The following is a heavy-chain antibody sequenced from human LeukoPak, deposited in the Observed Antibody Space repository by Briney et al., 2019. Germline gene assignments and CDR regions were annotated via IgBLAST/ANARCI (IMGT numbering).Heavy chain of an antibody. J-gene: IGHJ6*02. V-gene: IGHV3-23*01. Sequence: GGSLRLSCAASGFTFSSYAMSWVRQAPGKGLEWVSAISGSGGSTYYADSVEGRFTISRDNSKNTLYLQMNSLRAEDTAVYYCAKDYDYSNYGIYYYYYYGMDVWGQGTTVTVSS. CDR1: GFTFSSYA. CDR2: ISGSGGST. CDR3: AKDYDYSNYGIYYYYYYGMDV. D-gene: IGHD4-11*01.